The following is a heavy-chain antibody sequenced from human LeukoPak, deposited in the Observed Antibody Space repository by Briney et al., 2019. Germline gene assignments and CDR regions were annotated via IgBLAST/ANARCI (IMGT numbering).Heavy chain of an antibody. J-gene: IGHJ4*02. Sequence: PSETLSLTCAVYGGSFSGYYWSWIRQPPGKGLEWIGEINHSGSTNYNPSLKSRVTISVDTSKNQFSLKLSSVTAADTAVYYCARGPYRYGDYSFDYWGQGTLVTVSS. CDR2: INHSGST. CDR1: GGSFSGYY. V-gene: IGHV4-34*01. CDR3: ARGPYRYGDYSFDY. D-gene: IGHD4-17*01.